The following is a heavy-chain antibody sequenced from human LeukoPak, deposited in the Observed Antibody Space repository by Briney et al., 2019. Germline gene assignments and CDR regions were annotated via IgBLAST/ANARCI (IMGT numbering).Heavy chain of an antibody. Sequence: GGSLRLSCAASGFTVSSNYMSWVRQAPEKGLEWVSVIYSGGSTYYADSVKGRFTISRDNSKNTLYLQMNSLRAEDTAVYYCASISYYYDSSGYSRPDYWGQGTLVTVSS. CDR1: GFTVSSNY. CDR3: ASISYYYDSSGYSRPDY. V-gene: IGHV3-53*01. J-gene: IGHJ4*02. CDR2: IYSGGST. D-gene: IGHD3-22*01.